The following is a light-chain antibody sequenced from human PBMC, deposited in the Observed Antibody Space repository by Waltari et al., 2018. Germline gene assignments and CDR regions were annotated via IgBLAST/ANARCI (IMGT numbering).Light chain of an antibody. CDR1: DYNY. V-gene: IGLV2-14*03. J-gene: IGLJ3*02. CDR2: DVT. CDR3: SSYVGHTLWV. Sequence: QSALAQPASVSGSPGQSITFSCTGDYNYVSWYQQHPGRAPNLVIYDVTNRPSGVSDRFSGSTSGNTASLTISGLQAEDEAYYYCSSYVGHTLWVFGGGTKLTVL.